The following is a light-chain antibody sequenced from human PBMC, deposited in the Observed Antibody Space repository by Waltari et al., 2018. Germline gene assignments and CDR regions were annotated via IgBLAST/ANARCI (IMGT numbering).Light chain of an antibody. Sequence: DIVMTQSPDSLAVSLGARATINCNSSQSLLYSSNNKNYLAWYQQKPGQPPKLLMYWASTRESGVPERFSGSGSGTDFTLTISSLQAEDVAVYYCQQYYSSPWTFGQGTKVEIK. CDR2: WAS. CDR3: QQYYSSPWT. V-gene: IGKV4-1*01. J-gene: IGKJ1*01. CDR1: QSLLYSSNNKNY.